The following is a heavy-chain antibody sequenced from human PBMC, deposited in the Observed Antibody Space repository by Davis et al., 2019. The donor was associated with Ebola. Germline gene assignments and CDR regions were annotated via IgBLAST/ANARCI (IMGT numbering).Heavy chain of an antibody. CDR2: IQQAGSEK. D-gene: IGHD2-2*01. CDR3: ARHPTVVVPADPYYYGVDG. CDR1: GFTFSGYC. J-gene: IGHJ6*04. V-gene: IGHV3-7*01. Sequence: GGSLRLSCAASGFTFSGYCMSWVRQPPGNGLGWVANIQQAGSEKSYVEAVKGRFTISRVNAKNSLYLQLNSLRAEDTAVSYCARHPTVVVPADPYYYGVDGGGKGNTVTVSS.